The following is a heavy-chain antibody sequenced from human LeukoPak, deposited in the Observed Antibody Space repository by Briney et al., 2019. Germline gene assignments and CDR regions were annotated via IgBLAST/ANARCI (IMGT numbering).Heavy chain of an antibody. D-gene: IGHD6-6*01. CDR2: IRYDGSNK. V-gene: IGHV3-30*02. CDR1: GFTFSSYG. J-gene: IGHJ6*03. CDR3: AKWSRAIAARLNYYYYYMDV. Sequence: PGGSLRLSCAASGFTFSSYGVHWVRQAPGKGLEWVAFIRYDGSNKYYADSVKGRFTISRDNSKNTLYLQMNSLRAEDTAVYYCAKWSRAIAARLNYYYYYMDVWGKGTTVTVSS.